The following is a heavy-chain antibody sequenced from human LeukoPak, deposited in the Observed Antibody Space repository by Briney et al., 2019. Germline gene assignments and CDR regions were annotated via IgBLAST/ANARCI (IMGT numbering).Heavy chain of an antibody. CDR1: GFTFSSYA. D-gene: IGHD4-17*01. Sequence: GGSLRLSCAASGFTFSSYAMHWVRQAPGKGLGYVSAISSNGGSTYYANSVKGRFTISRDNSKNTLYLQMGSLRAEDMAVYYCARDTVFDYWGQGTLVTVSS. CDR2: ISSNGGST. CDR3: ARDTVFDY. J-gene: IGHJ4*02. V-gene: IGHV3-64*01.